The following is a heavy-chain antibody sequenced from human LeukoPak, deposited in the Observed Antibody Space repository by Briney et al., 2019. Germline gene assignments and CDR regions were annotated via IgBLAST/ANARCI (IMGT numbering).Heavy chain of an antibody. CDR1: GFSFSDYN. V-gene: IGHV3-30*02. J-gene: IGHJ3*02. CDR2: IPNDDSSK. Sequence: GGSLRPSCAAYGFSFSDYNMHWVRQTPGKGLEWVAYIPNDDSSKNCADSVKGRFTISRDNSRNTLFLQMNSLRAEDTAVYYCARDSVYAFHIWGHGTMVTVSS. CDR3: ARDSVYAFHI.